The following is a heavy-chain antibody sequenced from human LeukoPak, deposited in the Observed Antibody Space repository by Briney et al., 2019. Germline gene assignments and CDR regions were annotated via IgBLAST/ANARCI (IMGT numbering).Heavy chain of an antibody. J-gene: IGHJ4*02. V-gene: IGHV4-59*08. Sequence: SETLSLTCTVSGGSISSYYWSWIRQPPGKGLEWIGYIYYSGSTNYNPSLKSRVTISVDTSKNQFSLKLSSVTAADTAVYYCASIPRYSSGWYDRWDWGQGTLVTVSS. CDR2: IYYSGST. CDR3: ASIPRYSSGWYDRWD. CDR1: GGSISSYY. D-gene: IGHD6-13*01.